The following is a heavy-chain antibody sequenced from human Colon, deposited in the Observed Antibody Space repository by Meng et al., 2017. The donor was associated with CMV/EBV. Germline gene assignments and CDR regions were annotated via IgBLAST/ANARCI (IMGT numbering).Heavy chain of an antibody. CDR3: ARGSGPLFPGAFDI. D-gene: IGHD3-10*02. CDR1: GFTFSSYE. J-gene: IGHJ3*02. CDR2: IYSGGPM. V-gene: IGHV3-53*01. Sequence: GESLKISCAASGFTFSSYEMNWVRQAPGKGLEWVALIYSGGPMHYADSVKGRFTISRDNSKNILYLQMNSLRADDTAVYYCARGSGPLFPGAFDIWGQGTMVTVSS.